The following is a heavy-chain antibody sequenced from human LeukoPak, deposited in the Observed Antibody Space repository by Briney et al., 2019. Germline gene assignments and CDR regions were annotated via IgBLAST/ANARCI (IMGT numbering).Heavy chain of an antibody. J-gene: IGHJ4*02. D-gene: IGHD3-22*01. V-gene: IGHV4-59*01. CDR3: ARADYDTSAYYYTFDY. CDR1: GGSINGYY. CDR2: IYYREST. Sequence: SETLSLTCTVSGGSINGYYWSWIRQPPEKGLEWIGYIYYRESTNYNPSLKSRVTISVDTSKNQFSLKLSSVTAADTAVYYCARADYDTSAYYYTFDYWGQGTLVSVSS.